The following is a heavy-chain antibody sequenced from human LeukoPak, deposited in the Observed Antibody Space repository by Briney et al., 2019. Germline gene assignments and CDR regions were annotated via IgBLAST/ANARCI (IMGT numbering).Heavy chain of an antibody. CDR3: ARPPVGYYTNDAFDI. V-gene: IGHV3-11*04. Sequence: PGGSLRLSCAASGFNFRDYYMSWIRQAPGKGLECVSYISSTGSAKFYADSVKGRFTISRDNAKNSLYLQMNSLRAEDTAVYYCARPPVGYYTNDAFDIWGQGTMVTVSS. CDR2: ISSTGSAK. CDR1: GFNFRDYY. J-gene: IGHJ3*02. D-gene: IGHD3-3*01.